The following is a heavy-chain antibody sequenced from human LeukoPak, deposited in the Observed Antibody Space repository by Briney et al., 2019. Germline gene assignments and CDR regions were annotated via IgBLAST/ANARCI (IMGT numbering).Heavy chain of an antibody. Sequence: GGSLRLSCAASGFTFTSYSMSWVRQAPGKGLEWVSGTSDRGDYTYYADSVKGRFTISRDNSKNTLYLQMNSLRAEDTAVYYCARRDPGGPDYWGQGTLVTVSS. CDR3: ARRDPGGPDY. J-gene: IGHJ4*02. CDR1: GFTFTSYS. V-gene: IGHV3-23*01. CDR2: TSDRGDYT. D-gene: IGHD1-1*01.